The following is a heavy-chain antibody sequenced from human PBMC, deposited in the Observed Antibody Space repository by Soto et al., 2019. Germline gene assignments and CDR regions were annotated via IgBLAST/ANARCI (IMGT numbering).Heavy chain of an antibody. CDR2: IWYDGSNK. Sequence: QVQLVESGGGVVQPGRSLRLSCAASGFTFNSYGMHWVRQAPGKGLEWVAVIWYDGSNKYYADSVKGRFTISRDNSKNTLYLQMNRLRAEDTAVYYCARDVRTRSYYMYFQHWGQGTLVTVSS. J-gene: IGHJ1*01. V-gene: IGHV3-33*01. CDR3: ARDVRTRSYYMYFQH. CDR1: GFTFNSYG. D-gene: IGHD1-26*01.